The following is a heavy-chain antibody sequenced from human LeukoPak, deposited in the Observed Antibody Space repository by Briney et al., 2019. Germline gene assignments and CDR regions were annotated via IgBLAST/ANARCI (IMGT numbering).Heavy chain of an antibody. CDR3: ASRHYYYIDV. CDR1: GLTFNNYV. CDR2: TTGSGGST. Sequence: GGSLRLSCAASGLTFNNYVMTWVRQPPGKGLEWVSATTGSGGSTYYADSLKGRFTISRDNSKNTLYLQMNSLRAEDTAVYYCASRHYYYIDVWGKGTTVTVSS. J-gene: IGHJ6*03. V-gene: IGHV3-23*01.